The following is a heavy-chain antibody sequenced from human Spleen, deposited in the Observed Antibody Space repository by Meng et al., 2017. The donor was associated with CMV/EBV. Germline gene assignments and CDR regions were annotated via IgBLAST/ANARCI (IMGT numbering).Heavy chain of an antibody. Sequence: SETLSLPCDVYGGSFSGYSWSWIHQPPGKGREWIGEINHSGSTNYNPSPKSRVTISLDTSKNQFSLKLSSVTAADTAVYYGARWGGSIKYYYYYGMDVWGQGTTVTVSS. CDR3: ARWGGSIKYYYYYGMDV. J-gene: IGHJ6*02. CDR1: GGSFSGYS. CDR2: INHSGST. V-gene: IGHV4-34*01. D-gene: IGHD2-2*01.